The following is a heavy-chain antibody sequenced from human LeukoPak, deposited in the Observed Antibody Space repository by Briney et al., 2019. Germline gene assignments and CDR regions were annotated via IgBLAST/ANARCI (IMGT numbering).Heavy chain of an antibody. CDR1: GFTFNSYS. J-gene: IGHJ4*02. Sequence: GGSLRLSCAASGFTFNSYSMNWVRQAPGKGLEWVSSISSSSNYIYYADSVKGRFTISRDNAKNSLYLQMNSLRAEDTAVYYCARAPGKAPAAYPPDYWGQGTLVTVSS. CDR2: ISSSSNYI. D-gene: IGHD2-2*01. V-gene: IGHV3-21*01. CDR3: ARAPGKAPAAYPPDY.